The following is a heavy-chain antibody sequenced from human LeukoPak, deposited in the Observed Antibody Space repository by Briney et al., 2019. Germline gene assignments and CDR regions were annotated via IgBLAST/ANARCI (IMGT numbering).Heavy chain of an antibody. J-gene: IGHJ3*02. V-gene: IGHV4-39*01. CDR1: AGSISSSNYY. Sequence: PSETLSLTCTVSAGSISSSNYYWGWIRQPPGKGLEWIGSIYYSGRTYYNPSLKSRVTISVDTSKKQFSLKLSSVTAADTAVYYCTRALGAFDIWGQGTMVTASS. CDR2: IYYSGRT. CDR3: TRALGAFDI.